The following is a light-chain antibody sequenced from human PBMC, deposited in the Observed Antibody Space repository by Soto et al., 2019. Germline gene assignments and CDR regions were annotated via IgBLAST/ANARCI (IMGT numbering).Light chain of an antibody. Sequence: QSALTQPASVSGSPGQSITISCTGTISDVGGYNYVSWYQQHPGKAPKLMIYEVSNRPSGVSNRFSGSKSGNTASLTISGLQAEDEADYYCSSYTSSSTVGVFGGGTKLTVL. J-gene: IGLJ2*01. CDR3: SSYTSSSTVGV. CDR2: EVS. CDR1: ISDVGGYNY. V-gene: IGLV2-14*01.